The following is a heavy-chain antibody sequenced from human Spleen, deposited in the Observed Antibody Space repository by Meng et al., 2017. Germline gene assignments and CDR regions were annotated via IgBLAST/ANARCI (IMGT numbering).Heavy chain of an antibody. CDR3: AIDQEWCAERHYGMGV. CDR2: ISHDGRKQ. V-gene: IGHV3-30*03. J-gene: IGHJ6*02. D-gene: IGHD3-10*01. CDR1: GFTFGSYW. Sequence: GESLKISCAASGFTFGSYWMRWVRQAPGKGLEWVAVISHDGRKQYYAEFVKGRFTISRDNSKNTLYMQLNSLTPDETAVYSCAIDQEWCAERHYGMGVWGRETTVTVSS.